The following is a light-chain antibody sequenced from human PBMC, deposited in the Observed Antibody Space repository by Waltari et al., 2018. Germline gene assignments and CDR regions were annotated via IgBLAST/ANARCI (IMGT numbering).Light chain of an antibody. CDR2: ATS. CDR1: QSISIY. Sequence: DIQLTPSPSSLSASIGDSVTITRRARQSISIYLNWYQQKPGKAPKLLIYATSNLQSGVPSRFTGTGSGTDFTLTIYSLQPEDSATYYCQHSYTPPWTFGQGTTVEVK. J-gene: IGKJ1*01. V-gene: IGKV1-39*01. CDR3: QHSYTPPWT.